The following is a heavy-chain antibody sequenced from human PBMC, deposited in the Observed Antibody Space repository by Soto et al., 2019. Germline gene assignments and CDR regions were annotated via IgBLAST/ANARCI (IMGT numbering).Heavy chain of an antibody. CDR2: IWYDGSNK. Sequence: GGSLRLSCAASGFTFSSYGMHWVRQAPGKGLEWVAVIWYDGSNKYYADSVKGRFTISRDNSKNMLYLQMNSLRAEDTAVYYCARDSRKQQLPQGAFDIWGQGTMVTVSS. CDR1: GFTFSSYG. V-gene: IGHV3-33*01. D-gene: IGHD6-13*01. J-gene: IGHJ3*02. CDR3: ARDSRKQQLPQGAFDI.